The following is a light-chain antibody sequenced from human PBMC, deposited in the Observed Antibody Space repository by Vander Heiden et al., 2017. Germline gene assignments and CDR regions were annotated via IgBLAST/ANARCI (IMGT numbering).Light chain of an antibody. CDR1: QNINNK. CDR3: QLYENWPPHT. J-gene: IGKJ4*01. V-gene: IGKV3-15*01. Sequence: EIVMTQSPAILSASPGERVTLSCRAGQNINNKLAWYQQAPGRAPKLLIYDTYTRDGGVSPRFSGSGSGTEFTLTISSLQPEDFTIYYCQLYENWPPHTFGGGTRVEI. CDR2: DTY.